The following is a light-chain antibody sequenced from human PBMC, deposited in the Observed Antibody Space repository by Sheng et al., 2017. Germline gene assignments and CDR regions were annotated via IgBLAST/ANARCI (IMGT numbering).Light chain of an antibody. CDR2: GAS. Sequence: EIVMTQSPATLSVSPGERATLSCRASQSVSSNLAWYQQKPGPAPRLLIYGASTRATGIPARFSGSGSGTEFTLTISSLQSEDFAVYYCQQYKNWPPDFGQGTRLEIK. CDR1: QSVSSN. V-gene: IGKV3-15*01. J-gene: IGKJ5*01. CDR3: QQYKNWPPD.